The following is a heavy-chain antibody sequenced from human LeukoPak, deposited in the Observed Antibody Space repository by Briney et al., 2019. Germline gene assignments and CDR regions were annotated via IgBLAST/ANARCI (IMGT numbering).Heavy chain of an antibody. Sequence: GGSLRLSCAASGFTFSSYGMHWVRQAPGNGLEWVSAISRSGADTYYADSVKGRFTISRDNSKNTLYLQMNSLRAEDTAVYYCAKAGYDSSGYYFDYWGQGTLVTVSS. CDR2: ISRSGADT. D-gene: IGHD3-22*01. CDR3: AKAGYDSSGYYFDY. CDR1: GFTFSSYG. J-gene: IGHJ4*02. V-gene: IGHV3-NL1*01.